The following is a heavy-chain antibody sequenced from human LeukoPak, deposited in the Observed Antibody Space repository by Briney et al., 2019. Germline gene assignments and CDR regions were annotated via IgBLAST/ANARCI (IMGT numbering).Heavy chain of an antibody. CDR2: ISAYNGNT. CDR1: GYTFTSYG. D-gene: IGHD1-1*01. V-gene: IGHV1-18*01. Sequence: ASVKVSCKASGYTFTSYGISWVRQAPGQGLEGMGWISAYNGNTNYAQKLQGRVTMTTDTSTSTAYMELRSLRSDDTAVYYCARGRRQLERQMYWFDPWGQGTLVTVSS. J-gene: IGHJ5*02. CDR3: ARGRRQLERQMYWFDP.